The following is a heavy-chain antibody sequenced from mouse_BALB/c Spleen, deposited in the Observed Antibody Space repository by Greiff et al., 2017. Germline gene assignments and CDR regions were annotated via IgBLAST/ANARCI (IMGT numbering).Heavy chain of an antibody. Sequence: EVQGVESGGGLVKPGGSLKLSCAASGFTFSDYYMYWVRQTPEKRLEWVATISDGGSYTYYPDSVKGRFTISRDNAKNNLYLQMSSLKSEDTAMYYCARGAYYRYSYAMDYWGQGTSVTVSS. CDR2: ISDGGSYT. D-gene: IGHD2-14*01. V-gene: IGHV5-4*02. J-gene: IGHJ4*01. CDR3: ARGAYYRYSYAMDY. CDR1: GFTFSDYY.